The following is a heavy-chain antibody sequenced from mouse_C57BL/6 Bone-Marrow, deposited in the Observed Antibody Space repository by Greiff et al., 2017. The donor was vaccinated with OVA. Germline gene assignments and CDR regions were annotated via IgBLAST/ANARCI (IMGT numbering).Heavy chain of an antibody. J-gene: IGHJ3*01. D-gene: IGHD1-1*01. CDR3: ASPPTVVPEDWFAY. CDR2: IYPGDGDT. CDR1: GYAFSSSW. Sequence: QVQLQQSGPELVKPGASVKISCKASGYAFSSSWMNWVKQRPGKGLEWIGRIYPGDGDTNYNGKFKGKATLTADKSSSTAYMQLSSLTSEDSAVYFCASPPTVVPEDWFAYWGQGTLVTVSA. V-gene: IGHV1-82*01.